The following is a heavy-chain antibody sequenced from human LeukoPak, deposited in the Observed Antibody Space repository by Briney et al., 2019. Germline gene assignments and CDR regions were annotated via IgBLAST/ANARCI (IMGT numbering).Heavy chain of an antibody. CDR1: GFTFSSYA. J-gene: IGHJ4*02. V-gene: IGHV3-30-3*01. D-gene: IGHD3-10*01. CDR3: ARVEVVTMVRGAFDY. CDR2: ISYDGSNK. Sequence: GGSLRLSCAASGFTFSSYAMHWVRQAPGKGLEWVAVISYDGSNKYYADSVKGRFTISRDNSKNTLYLQMNSLRAEDTAVYYCARVEVVTMVRGAFDYWGQGTLVTVSS.